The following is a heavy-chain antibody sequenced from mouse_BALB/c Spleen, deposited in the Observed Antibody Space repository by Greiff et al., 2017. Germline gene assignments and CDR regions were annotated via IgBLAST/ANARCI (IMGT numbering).Heavy chain of an antibody. J-gene: IGHJ2*01. CDR2: ISSGSSTI. Sequence: DVMLVESGGGLVQPGGSRKLSCAASGFTFSSFGMHWVRQAPEKGLEWVAYISSGSSTIYYADTVKGRFTISRDNPKNTLFLQMTSLRSEDTAMYYCARSGGYDGAMDYWGQGTTLTVSS. CDR1: GFTFSSFG. CDR3: ARSGGYDGAMDY. D-gene: IGHD2-2*01. V-gene: IGHV5-17*02.